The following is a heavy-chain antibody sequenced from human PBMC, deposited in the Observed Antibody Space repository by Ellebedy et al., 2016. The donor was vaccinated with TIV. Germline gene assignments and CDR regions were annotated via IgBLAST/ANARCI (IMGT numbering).Heavy chain of an antibody. Sequence: GESLKISCAASGLDFNQYVMHWVRQAPGKGLEWVAVVSYDGSNRHYADSVQGRFTISRDNSKDTLFLHMKSLRLDDTGIYFCASELGGGWPRYDPWGQGTLVTVSS. V-gene: IGHV3-30-3*01. CDR3: ASELGGGWPRYDP. J-gene: IGHJ5*02. CDR1: GLDFNQYV. CDR2: VSYDGSNR. D-gene: IGHD6-19*01.